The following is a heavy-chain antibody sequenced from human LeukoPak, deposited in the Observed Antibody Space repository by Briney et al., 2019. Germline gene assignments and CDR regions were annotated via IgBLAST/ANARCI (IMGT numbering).Heavy chain of an antibody. D-gene: IGHD6-13*01. Sequence: PSETLSLTCAVYGGSFSGYYWSWIRQPPGKGLEWIGEINHSGSTNYNPSLKSRVTISVDTSKNQFSLKLSSVTAADTAVYYCARRYSSLLGWFDPWGQGTLVTVSS. CDR3: ARRYSSLLGWFDP. V-gene: IGHV4-34*01. J-gene: IGHJ5*02. CDR2: INHSGST. CDR1: GGSFSGYY.